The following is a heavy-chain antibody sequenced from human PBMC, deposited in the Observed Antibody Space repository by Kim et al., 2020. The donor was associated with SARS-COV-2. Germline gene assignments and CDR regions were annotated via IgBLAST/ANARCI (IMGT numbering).Heavy chain of an antibody. D-gene: IGHD2-2*01. CDR2: IYYSGST. V-gene: IGHV4-39*01. J-gene: IGHJ4*02. Sequence: SETLSLICTVSGGSISSSSYYWGWIRQPPGKGLEWIGSIYYSGSTYYNPSLKSGVTISVDTSKNQFSLKLSSVTAADTAVYYCARHEATYIGYCSSTSCASFDYWGQGTLVTVSS. CDR3: ARHEATYIGYCSSTSCASFDY. CDR1: GGSISSSSYY.